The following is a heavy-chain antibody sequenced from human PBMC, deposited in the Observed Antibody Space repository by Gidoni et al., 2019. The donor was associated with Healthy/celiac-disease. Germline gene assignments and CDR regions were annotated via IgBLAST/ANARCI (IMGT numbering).Heavy chain of an antibody. CDR3: ARLGGDNWNYDSDYYYMDV. Sequence: QLQLQESGPGLVKPSETLSLTCTVSGGSISSSSYYWGWIRQPPGKGLEWIGSIYYSGSTYYNPSLKSRVTISVDTSKNQFSLKLSSVTAADTAVYYCARLGGDNWNYDSDYYYMDVWGKGTTVTVSS. D-gene: IGHD1-7*01. CDR1: GGSISSSSYY. V-gene: IGHV4-39*01. CDR2: IYYSGST. J-gene: IGHJ6*03.